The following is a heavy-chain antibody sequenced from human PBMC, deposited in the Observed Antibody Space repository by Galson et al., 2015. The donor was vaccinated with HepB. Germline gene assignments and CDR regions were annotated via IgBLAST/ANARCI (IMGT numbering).Heavy chain of an antibody. CDR1: GFTFRTYG. CDR3: ARDPEDPDAFDI. Sequence: SLRLSCAASGFTFRTYGMHWVRQAPGKGLEWVAVISYDGSNKYYADSVKGRFTISRDNSKNTLYLQMNSLRAEDTAVYYCARDPEDPDAFDIWGQGTMVTVSS. CDR2: ISYDGSNK. V-gene: IGHV3-30*19. J-gene: IGHJ3*02.